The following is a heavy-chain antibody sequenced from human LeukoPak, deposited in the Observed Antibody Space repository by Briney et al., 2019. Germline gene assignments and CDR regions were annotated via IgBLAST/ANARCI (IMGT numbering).Heavy chain of an antibody. CDR2: IIPIFGTA. CDR3: ARDTTTRTYYGMDV. CDR1: GGAFSSYA. Sequence: SVKVPCKASGGAFSSYAISWVRQAPGQGLEWMGGIIPIFGTANYAQKFQGRVTITADRSTSTAYMELSSLRSGDTAIYYCARDTTTRTYYGMDVWGKGTTVTVSS. V-gene: IGHV1-69*06. J-gene: IGHJ6*04. D-gene: IGHD1-14*01.